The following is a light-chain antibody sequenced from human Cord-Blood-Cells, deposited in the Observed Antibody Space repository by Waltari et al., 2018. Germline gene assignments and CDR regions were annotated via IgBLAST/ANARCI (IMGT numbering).Light chain of an antibody. V-gene: IGLV1-44*01. CDR1: SSNIGSNT. Sequence: QSVLTQPPSASGTPGQRVTISCSGRSSNIGSNTVNWYQQLPGTAPKLLTTSNSRRPSGVLDRFSGSKSGTSASLAISGLQSENEADYYCAAWDDSLNGPVFGGGTKLTVL. CDR3: AAWDDSLNGPV. J-gene: IGLJ2*01. CDR2: SNS.